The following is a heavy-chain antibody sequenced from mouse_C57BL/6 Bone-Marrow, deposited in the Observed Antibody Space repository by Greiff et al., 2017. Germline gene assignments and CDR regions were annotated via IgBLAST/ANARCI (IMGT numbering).Heavy chain of an antibody. CDR2: IHPNSGST. CDR3: AREITTVVDYWYFDV. D-gene: IGHD1-1*01. V-gene: IGHV1-64*01. CDR1: GYTFTSYW. J-gene: IGHJ1*03. Sequence: QVQLQQPGAELVKPGASVKLSCKASGYTFTSYWMHWVKQRPGQGLEWIGMIHPNSGSTNYNEKFKSKATLTVDKSSSTAYMQLSSLTSEDSAVYYCAREITTVVDYWYFDVWGTGATVTVSS.